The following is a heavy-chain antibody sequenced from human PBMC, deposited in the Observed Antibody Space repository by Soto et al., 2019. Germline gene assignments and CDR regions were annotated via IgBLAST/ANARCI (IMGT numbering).Heavy chain of an antibody. V-gene: IGHV3-7*01. Sequence: EVQLVESGGGLDQPGGSLRLSCAASGFTFSSYWMSWVRQAPGKGLEWVANIKQDGSEKYYVDSVKGRFTISRDNAKNSLYLQMNSLRAEDTAVYYCARDIAARPYYYYYGMDVWGQGTTVTVSS. CDR3: ARDIAARPYYYYYGMDV. J-gene: IGHJ6*02. CDR1: GFTFSSYW. D-gene: IGHD6-6*01. CDR2: IKQDGSEK.